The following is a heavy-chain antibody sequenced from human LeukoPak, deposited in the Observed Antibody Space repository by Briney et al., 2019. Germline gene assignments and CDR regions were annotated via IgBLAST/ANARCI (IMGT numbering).Heavy chain of an antibody. CDR2: IYTSGST. V-gene: IGHV4-4*07. J-gene: IGHJ6*03. CDR3: AREDTGLADPFYYYYYMAV. D-gene: IGHD5-18*01. CDR1: GGSISIYY. Sequence: PSETLSLTCTVSGGSISIYYWNWIRQPAGKGLEWIGRIYTSGSTKYNPSLKSRVTISLDTSKNQFSLKLRSVTAADTAVYYCAREDTGLADPFYYYYYMAVWGKGTTVTISS.